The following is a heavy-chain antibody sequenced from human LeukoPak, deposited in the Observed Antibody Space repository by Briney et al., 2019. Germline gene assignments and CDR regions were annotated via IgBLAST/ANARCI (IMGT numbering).Heavy chain of an antibody. J-gene: IGHJ4*03. CDR2: IHYIGNT. Sequence: SETLSLTCTVSGDSLSTSGYYWSWIRQHPGTGLEWIAYIHYIGNTYYHPSLESRVTMSVDTSSNQFSLNVASVTAADTAIYYCARVRDDYFFDYWGQGTLVTVSS. D-gene: IGHD5-12*01. V-gene: IGHV4-31*03. CDR1: GDSLSTSGYY. CDR3: ARVRDDYFFDY.